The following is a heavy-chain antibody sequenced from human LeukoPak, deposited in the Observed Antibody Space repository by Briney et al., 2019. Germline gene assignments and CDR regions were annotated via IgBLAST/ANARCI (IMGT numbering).Heavy chain of an antibody. V-gene: IGHV4-38-2*02. CDR2: IYHSGRT. CDR1: GYSISSGYY. Sequence: SETLSLTCTVSGYSISSGYYWGWIRQPPGKGLEWIGSIYHSGRTFYNPSLKSRVTISVDTSKNQFSLKLSSVTAADTAVYYCARDLHAFDIWGQGTMVTVSS. J-gene: IGHJ3*02. CDR3: ARDLHAFDI.